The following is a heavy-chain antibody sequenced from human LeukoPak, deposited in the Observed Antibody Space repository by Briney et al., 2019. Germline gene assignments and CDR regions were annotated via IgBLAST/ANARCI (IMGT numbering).Heavy chain of an antibody. CDR1: GFTVSSNY. V-gene: IGHV3-66*01. CDR2: IYSGGST. J-gene: IGHJ3*02. D-gene: IGHD5-18*01. CDR3: AREGFGPGYSYGWDGAFDI. Sequence: PGGSLRLSCAASGFTVSSNYMSWVRQAPGKGLEWVSVIYSGGSTYYADSVKGRFTISRDNSKNTLYLQMNSLRAEDTAVYYCAREGFGPGYSYGWDGAFDIWGQGTMVTVSS.